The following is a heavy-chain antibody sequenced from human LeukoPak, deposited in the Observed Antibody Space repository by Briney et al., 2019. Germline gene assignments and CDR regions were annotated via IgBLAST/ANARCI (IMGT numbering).Heavy chain of an antibody. V-gene: IGHV1-18*01. CDR1: GYTFTSYG. CDR3: ARDRYYGSGGYWRYFDY. D-gene: IGHD3-10*01. J-gene: IGHJ4*02. CDR2: ISAYNGNT. Sequence: ASVKVSCKASGYTFTSYGISWVRQAPGQGLEWMGWISAYNGNTNYAQKFQGRVTMTTDTSTSIAYMEVRSLRSDDTAVYYCARDRYYGSGGYWRYFDYWGQGTLVTVSS.